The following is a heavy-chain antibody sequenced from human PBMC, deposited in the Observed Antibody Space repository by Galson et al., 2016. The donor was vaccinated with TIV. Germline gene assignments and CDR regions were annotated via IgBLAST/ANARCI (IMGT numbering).Heavy chain of an antibody. J-gene: IGHJ4*02. CDR2: ILPDDSET. Sequence: QSGAEVKKPEESLKISCKASGYSFTTYWIAWVRQMPGKGLEWMGIILPDDSETAYSPSFEGQVTISVDKSLNVAYVQWNSLRTSDTAMYYCARQTTRSFDSWGQGTRVTVSS. V-gene: IGHV5-51*01. CDR3: ARQTTRSFDS. D-gene: IGHD4-17*01. CDR1: GYSFTTYW.